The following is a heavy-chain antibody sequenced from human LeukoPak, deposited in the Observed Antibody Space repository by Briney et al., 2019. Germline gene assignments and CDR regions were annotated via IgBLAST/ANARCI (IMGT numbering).Heavy chain of an antibody. D-gene: IGHD3-22*01. CDR3: ARSPDSLDYFDSSGYDY. J-gene: IGHJ4*02. CDR1: GFSISSNYY. Sequence: SETLSLTCAVSGFSISSNYYWGWIRQPPGKGLDWIGTIYDSGNTYYNPSLKSRVTISVDTSKNQFSLKLSSVTAADTAVYYCARSPDSLDYFDSSGYDYWGQGTLVTVSS. CDR2: IYDSGNT. V-gene: IGHV4-38-2*01.